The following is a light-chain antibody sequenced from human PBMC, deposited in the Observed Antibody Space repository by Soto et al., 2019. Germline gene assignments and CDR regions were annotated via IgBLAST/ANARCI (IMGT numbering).Light chain of an antibody. J-gene: IGKJ4*01. CDR1: QTVRNNY. CDR2: DAS. Sequence: EFVLTQSPGTLSLSPVERATLSCRGSQTVRNNYLAWYQQKPGQAPRLLIYDASSRATGIPDRFSGGGSGTDFTLTISRLEPEDFAVYYCQQFSSYPLTFGGGTKVDIK. V-gene: IGKV3-20*01. CDR3: QQFSSYPLT.